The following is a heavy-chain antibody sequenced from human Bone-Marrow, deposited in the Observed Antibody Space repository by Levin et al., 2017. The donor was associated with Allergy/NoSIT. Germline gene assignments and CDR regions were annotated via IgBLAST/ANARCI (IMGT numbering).Heavy chain of an antibody. D-gene: IGHD1-1*01. CDR1: GFTFSSYA. Sequence: GESLKISCAASGFTFSSYAMHWVRQAPGKGLEWVAVISYDGSNKYYADSVKGRFTISRDNSKNTLYLQMNSLRAEDTAVYYCAGSRTTRDAFDIWGQGTMVTVSS. CDR2: ISYDGSNK. J-gene: IGHJ3*02. CDR3: AGSRTTRDAFDI. V-gene: IGHV3-30-3*01.